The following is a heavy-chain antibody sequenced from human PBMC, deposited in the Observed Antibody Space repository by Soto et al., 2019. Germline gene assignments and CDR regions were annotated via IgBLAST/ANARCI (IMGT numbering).Heavy chain of an antibody. CDR1: GSTFTGYY. D-gene: IGHD6-6*01. J-gene: IGHJ5*02. CDR3: ARGYPIAARTFDP. V-gene: IGHV1-2*02. Sequence: ASVKVSCTASGSTFTGYYMHWVRQAPGQGLEWMGWINPNSGGTNYAQKFQGRVTMTRDTSISTAYMELSRLRSDDTAVYYCARGYPIAARTFDPWGQGTLVTVSS. CDR2: INPNSGGT.